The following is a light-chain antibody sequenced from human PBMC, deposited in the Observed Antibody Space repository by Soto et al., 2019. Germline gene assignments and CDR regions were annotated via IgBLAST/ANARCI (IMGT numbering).Light chain of an antibody. CDR3: QQYGSSQWT. CDR2: GAS. V-gene: IGKV3-20*01. J-gene: IGKJ1*01. Sequence: EIVMTQSPATLSVSPWERATLSCRASQSVSSNLAWYQQKPGQAPRLLIYGASSRATGIPDRFSGGGSGTDFTLTISRLEPEDFAVYFCQQYGSSQWTFGQGTKVDIK. CDR1: QSVSSN.